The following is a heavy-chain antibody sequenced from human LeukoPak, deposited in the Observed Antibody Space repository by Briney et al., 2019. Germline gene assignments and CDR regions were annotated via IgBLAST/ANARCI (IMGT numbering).Heavy chain of an antibody. CDR2: ISAYNGNT. V-gene: IGHV1-18*01. CDR1: GYTFTSYG. CDR3: ARFLVGATGYYYYMDV. Sequence: ASVKVSCKASGYTFTSYGISWVRQAPGQGLEWMGWISAYNGNTNYVQKLQGRVTMTTDTSTSTAYMELRSLRSDDTAVYYCARFLVGATGYYYYMDVWGKGTTVTVSS. D-gene: IGHD1-26*01. J-gene: IGHJ6*03.